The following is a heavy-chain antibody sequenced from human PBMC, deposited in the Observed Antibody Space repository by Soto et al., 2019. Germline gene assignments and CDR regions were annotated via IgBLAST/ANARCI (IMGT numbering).Heavy chain of an antibody. CDR2: TYYRSKWYN. Sequence: SQTLSLTCAISGYSVSSNTAAWDWIRQSRSRGLECLGRTYYRSKWYNDYAVSVKSRITINTDTSKNQFSLHLNSVTPEDTALYYCVRDVVFDFEYWGLGTLVTVSS. CDR1: GYSVSSNTAA. D-gene: IGHD2-15*01. V-gene: IGHV6-1*01. J-gene: IGHJ4*02. CDR3: VRDVVFDFEY.